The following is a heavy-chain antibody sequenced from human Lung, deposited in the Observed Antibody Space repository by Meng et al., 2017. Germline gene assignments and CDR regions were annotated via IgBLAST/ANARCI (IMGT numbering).Heavy chain of an antibody. V-gene: IGHV4-34*01. CDR1: GGSVSAYY. Sequence: VPVPHRGEGLLTPSDTLSLTCVVSGGSVSAYYLSWIRQPPGKVLEWIGEINHSGSTNYNPSLESRATISVDTSQNNLSLKLSSVTAADSAVYYCARGPTTMAHDFNYWGQGTLVTVSS. CDR3: ARGPTTMAHDFNY. D-gene: IGHD4-11*01. J-gene: IGHJ4*02. CDR2: INHSGST.